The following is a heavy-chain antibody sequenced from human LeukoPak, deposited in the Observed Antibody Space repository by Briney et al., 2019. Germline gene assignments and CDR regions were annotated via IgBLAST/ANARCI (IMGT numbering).Heavy chain of an antibody. CDR3: AREAEQLFTLPDY. Sequence: GGSLRLSCAASGFTFNTYWMSWVRQALGKGLEWVANIKQDGSDKYYVDPVKGRFTISRDNAKNSLYLQMNSLRAEDTAVYYCAREAEQLFTLPDYWGQGTLVTVSS. J-gene: IGHJ4*02. V-gene: IGHV3-7*01. CDR2: IKQDGSDK. D-gene: IGHD3-16*01. CDR1: GFTFNTYW.